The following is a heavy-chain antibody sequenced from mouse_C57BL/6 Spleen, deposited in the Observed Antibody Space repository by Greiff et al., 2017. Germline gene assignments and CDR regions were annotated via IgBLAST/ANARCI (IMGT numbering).Heavy chain of an antibody. D-gene: IGHD1-1*01. CDR3: VRQGYYGSSYEAY. J-gene: IGHJ3*01. V-gene: IGHV10-1*01. CDR1: GFSFNTYA. CDR2: IRSKSNNYAT. Sequence: EVKLVESGGGLVQPKGSLKLSCAASGFSFNTYAMNWVRQAPGKGLEWVARIRSKSNNYATYYADSVKDRFTISRGDSESMLYLQMNNLKTEDTAMYYCVRQGYYGSSYEAYWGQGTLVTVSA.